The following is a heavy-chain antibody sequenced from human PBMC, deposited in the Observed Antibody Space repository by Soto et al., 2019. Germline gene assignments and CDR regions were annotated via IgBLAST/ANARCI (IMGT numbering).Heavy chain of an antibody. V-gene: IGHV1-2*04. Sequence: ASVKVSCKASGYTFTGYYMHWVRQAPGQGLEWMGWINPNSGGTNYAQKFQGWVTMTRDTSISTAYMELSRLRSDDTAVYYCVRGGSLGYCSGGSCYYYMDVWGKGTTVTVSS. CDR3: VRGGSLGYCSGGSCYYYMDV. CDR1: GYTFTGYY. CDR2: INPNSGGT. D-gene: IGHD2-15*01. J-gene: IGHJ6*03.